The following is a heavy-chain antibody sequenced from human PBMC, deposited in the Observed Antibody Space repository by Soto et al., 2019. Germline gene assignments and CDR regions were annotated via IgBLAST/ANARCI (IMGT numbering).Heavy chain of an antibody. CDR3: ARGRIQLWPFDY. Sequence: QVQLQQWGAGLLKPSETLSLTCAVYGGSFSGYYWSWIRQPPGKGLEWIGEINHSGSTNYNPSLKSRVTISVDTSKNQFSLKLSSVTAADTAVYYCARGRIQLWPFDYWGQGTLVTVSS. D-gene: IGHD5-18*01. CDR2: INHSGST. CDR1: GGSFSGYY. V-gene: IGHV4-34*01. J-gene: IGHJ4*02.